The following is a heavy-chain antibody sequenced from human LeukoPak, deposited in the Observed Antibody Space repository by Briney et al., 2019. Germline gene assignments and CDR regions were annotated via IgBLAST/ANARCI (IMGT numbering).Heavy chain of an antibody. J-gene: IGHJ4*02. CDR3: AKAVRMELPGY. CDR2: ISYDGSNK. Sequence: GGSLRLSCAASGFTFSSYGMHGVRPAPGKGLEWVVVISYDGSNKYYAYSVKGRFTISRDNSKYTLYLQMNRLRLEDTAVYYYAKAVRMELPGYWGQGTLVTVSS. CDR1: GFTFSSYG. V-gene: IGHV3-30*18. D-gene: IGHD1-7*01.